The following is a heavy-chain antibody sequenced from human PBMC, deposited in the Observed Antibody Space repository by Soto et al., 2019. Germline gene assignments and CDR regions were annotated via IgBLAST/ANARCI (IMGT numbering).Heavy chain of an antibody. D-gene: IGHD2-15*01. CDR1: GFTFSSYG. J-gene: IGHJ5*02. CDR3: GRDQVWSLALYTWFDP. Sequence: QVQLVESGGGVVQPGRSLRLSCAASGFTFSSYGMHWVRQAPGKGLEWVAVIWYDGSNKYYADSVKGRFTISRDNSKNTLSLQMNSLRAEDTAVYYCGRDQVWSLALYTWFDPWGKGTLVTVSS. CDR2: IWYDGSNK. V-gene: IGHV3-33*01.